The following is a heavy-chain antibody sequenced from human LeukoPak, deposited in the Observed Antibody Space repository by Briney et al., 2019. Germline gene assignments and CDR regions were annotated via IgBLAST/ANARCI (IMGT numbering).Heavy chain of an antibody. V-gene: IGHV3-23*01. Sequence: PGGSLRLSCAASGFTFSSYAMSWVRQAPGKGLEWVSAISGSGGSTYYADSVKGRFTISRDNSKNTLYLQMYSLRAEDTAVYYCAKCFWSGYYTGYYFDYWGQGTLVTVSS. CDR2: ISGSGGST. CDR1: GFTFSSYA. CDR3: AKCFWSGYYTGYYFDY. D-gene: IGHD3-3*01. J-gene: IGHJ4*02.